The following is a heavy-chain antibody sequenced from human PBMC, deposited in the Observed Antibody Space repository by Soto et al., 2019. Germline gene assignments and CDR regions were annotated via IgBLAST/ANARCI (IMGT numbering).Heavy chain of an antibody. CDR3: ASVVPAAPYYYYYYMDV. CDR2: INAGNGNT. D-gene: IGHD2-2*01. CDR1: GYTFTSYA. V-gene: IGHV1-3*01. Sequence: ASVKVSCKASGYTFTSYAMHWVRRAPGQRLEWMGWINAGNGNTKYSQKFQGRVTITRDTSASTAYMELSSLRSEDTAVYYCASVVPAAPYYYYYYMDVWGKGTTVTVSS. J-gene: IGHJ6*03.